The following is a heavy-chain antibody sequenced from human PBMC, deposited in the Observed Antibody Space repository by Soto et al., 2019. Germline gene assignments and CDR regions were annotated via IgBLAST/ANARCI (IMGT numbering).Heavy chain of an antibody. J-gene: IGHJ4*02. Sequence: SETLSLTCTVSGGSISSSSYYWGWIRQPPGKGLAWIGTIYYSGSTYYNPSLQSRVTISVDTSKNQFSLNLSSVTAADTAVYYCARRLYYDFWGYWGQGTLVTVSS. D-gene: IGHD3-3*01. CDR3: ARRLYYDFWGY. V-gene: IGHV4-39*01. CDR1: GGSISSSSYY. CDR2: IYYSGST.